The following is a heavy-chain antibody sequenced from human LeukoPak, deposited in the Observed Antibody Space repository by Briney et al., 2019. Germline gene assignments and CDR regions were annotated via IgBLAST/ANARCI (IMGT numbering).Heavy chain of an antibody. CDR3: ARVGRSGYDSRVFDY. CDR1: GFTFSSYE. V-gene: IGHV3-48*03. J-gene: IGHJ4*02. Sequence: PGGSLRLSCAASGFTFSSYEMNWVRQAPGKGLEWVSHISSSGSTIYYADSVKGRFTISRDNAKNSLYLQMNSLRAEDTAVYYCARVGRSGYDSRVFDYWGQGTLVTVSS. D-gene: IGHD5-12*01. CDR2: ISSSGSTI.